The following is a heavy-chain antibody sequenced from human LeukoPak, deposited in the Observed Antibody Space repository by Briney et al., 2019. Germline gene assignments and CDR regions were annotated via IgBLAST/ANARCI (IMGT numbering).Heavy chain of an antibody. CDR3: ARERGYCAGDSCYGFDY. J-gene: IGHJ4*02. Sequence: GGSLRLSCAVSGFTFNIYSMDWVRQAPGKGLEWISKITSKSTTIYYADSVKDRFTISRDNAKNSLYLQMNSLRAEDTAVYYCARERGYCAGDSCYGFDYWGQGILVTVSS. CDR2: ITSKSTTI. V-gene: IGHV3-48*01. CDR1: GFTFNIYS. D-gene: IGHD2-15*01.